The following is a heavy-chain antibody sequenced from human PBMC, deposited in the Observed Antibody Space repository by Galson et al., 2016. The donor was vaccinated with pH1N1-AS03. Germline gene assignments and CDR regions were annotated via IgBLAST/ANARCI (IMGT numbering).Heavy chain of an antibody. V-gene: IGHV3-7*01. CDR3: FEINNG. Sequence: SLRLSCAASGFTFNRSWMNWVRQAPGKGLEWVANIKQDGSEKYYVDSVKGRFTISRDNAKNSLYLQINSLRAEDTAVYYCFEINNGGGQGTLVTVSS. D-gene: IGHD2-8*01. J-gene: IGHJ4*02. CDR2: IKQDGSEK. CDR1: GFTFNRSW.